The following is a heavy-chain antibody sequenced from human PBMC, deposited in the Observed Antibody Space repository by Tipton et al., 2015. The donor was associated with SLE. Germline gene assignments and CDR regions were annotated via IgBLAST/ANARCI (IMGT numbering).Heavy chain of an antibody. V-gene: IGHV4-61*02. CDR2: IYTSGST. CDR3: ARAMWSSSWFYYFDY. Sequence: TLSLTCTVSGGPISSGSYYWSWIRQPAGKGLEWIGRIYTSGSTNYNPSLKSRVTISVDTSKNQFSLKLSSVTAADTAVYYCARAMWSSSWFYYFDYWGQGTLVTVSS. J-gene: IGHJ4*02. CDR1: GGPISSGSYY. D-gene: IGHD6-13*01.